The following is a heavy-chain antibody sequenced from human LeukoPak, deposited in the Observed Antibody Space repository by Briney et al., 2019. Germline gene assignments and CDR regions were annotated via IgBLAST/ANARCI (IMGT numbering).Heavy chain of an antibody. D-gene: IGHD3-22*01. CDR2: ISSSSSYI. J-gene: IGHJ1*01. V-gene: IGHV3-21*01. CDR1: GFTFRSYS. Sequence: GGSLRLSCAASGFTFRSYSMNWVRQAPGKGLEWVSSISSSSSYIYYADSVKGRFTISRDNAKNSLYLQMNNLRAEDTAVYYCAIPTYYYDSSGYYQSAEYFQHWGQGTLVTVSS. CDR3: AIPTYYYDSSGYYQSAEYFQH.